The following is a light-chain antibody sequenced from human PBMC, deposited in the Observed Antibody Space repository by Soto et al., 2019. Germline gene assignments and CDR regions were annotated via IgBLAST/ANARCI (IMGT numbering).Light chain of an antibody. CDR2: KAS. Sequence: DIQMTQSPSTLSASVGDRVTITCRASQSISSWLAWYQQKPGKAPKLLIYKASSLESGVPSRFSGSGSGTEFTLTISSLQPDDFATYYCQQYNSYESTFGQGTKVELK. CDR3: QQYNSYEST. V-gene: IGKV1-5*03. CDR1: QSISSW. J-gene: IGKJ1*01.